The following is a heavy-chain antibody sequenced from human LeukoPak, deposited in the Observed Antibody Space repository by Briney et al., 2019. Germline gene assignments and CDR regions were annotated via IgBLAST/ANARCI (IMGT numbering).Heavy chain of an antibody. CDR2: IWYDGSRK. CDR3: ARSRMAAAGSPKMFEY. V-gene: IGHV3-33*01. D-gene: IGHD6-13*01. Sequence: GRSLRLSCAASGFSLTTYGTHWLRQAPGKGLEWVAVIWYDGSRKFYGDSVKGRFTVSRDNAKNLLFLQMNSLRAEDAAMYYCARSRMAAAGSPKMFEYWGQGTLVTVSS. CDR1: GFSLTTYG. J-gene: IGHJ4*02.